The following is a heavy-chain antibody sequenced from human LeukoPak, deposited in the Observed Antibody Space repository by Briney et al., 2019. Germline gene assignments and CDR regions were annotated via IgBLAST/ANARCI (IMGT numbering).Heavy chain of an antibody. V-gene: IGHV3-9*01. J-gene: IGHJ4*02. CDR1: GFTFDDYA. CDR3: AKQRGYYDSSGYEFDY. Sequence: GGSLRLSCAASGFTFDDYAMHWVRQAPGKGLEWVSGISWNSGSIGYADSVKGRFTISRDNSKNTLYLQMNSLRAEDTAVYYCAKQRGYYDSSGYEFDYWGQGTLVTVSS. D-gene: IGHD3-22*01. CDR2: ISWNSGSI.